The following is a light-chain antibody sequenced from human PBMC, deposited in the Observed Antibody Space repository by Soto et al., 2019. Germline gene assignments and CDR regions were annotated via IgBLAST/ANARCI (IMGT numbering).Light chain of an antibody. CDR1: QDISNY. V-gene: IGKV1-33*01. Sequence: DLQMTQSPSSLSASVGDRVTITCQASQDISNYLNWYQQKPGKAPKLLIYDASNLETGVPSRFSRSGSGTDFTFTISSLQPEDIATYYCQQYDNLSLTFGGGTKLEIK. CDR2: DAS. J-gene: IGKJ4*01. CDR3: QQYDNLSLT.